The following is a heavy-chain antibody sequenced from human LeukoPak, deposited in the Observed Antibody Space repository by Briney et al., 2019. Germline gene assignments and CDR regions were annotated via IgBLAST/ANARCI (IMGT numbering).Heavy chain of an antibody. CDR2: IYYSGST. J-gene: IGHJ3*02. V-gene: IGHV4-39*07. D-gene: IGHD6-19*01. Sequence: SETLSLTCTVSGGSISSSSYYWGWIRQPPGKGLEWIGSIYYSGSTYYNPSLKSRVTISVDTSKNQFSLKLSSVTAADTAVYYCARGIWGSGWFLRLNAFDIWGQGTMVTVSS. CDR1: GGSISSSSYY. CDR3: ARGIWGSGWFLRLNAFDI.